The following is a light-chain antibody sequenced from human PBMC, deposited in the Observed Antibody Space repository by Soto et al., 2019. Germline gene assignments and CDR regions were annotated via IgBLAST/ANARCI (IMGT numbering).Light chain of an antibody. CDR1: SSDVGGYNY. CDR2: EVN. J-gene: IGLJ2*01. V-gene: IGLV2-8*01. CDR3: SSYAGSNNFVV. Sequence: HPPSESCSPGHLVTISCTGTSSDVGGYNYVSWYQQYPGKAPKLMIYEVNKRPSGVPDRFSGSKSGNTASLTVSGLQAEDEADYYCSSYAGSNNFVVFGGGTKVTAL.